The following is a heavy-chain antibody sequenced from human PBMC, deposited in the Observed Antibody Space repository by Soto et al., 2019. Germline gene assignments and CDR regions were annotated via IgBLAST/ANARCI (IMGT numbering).Heavy chain of an antibody. Sequence: GGSLRLSCAASGFTFSSYWMHWVRQVPGKGLVWVSHINSDGTTTNYADSVKGRFTISRDNGKNTLFLHMSNLRAEDTAMYYCTIVRVADSALDHWGQGTLVTVSS. CDR3: TIVRVADSALDH. CDR2: INSDGTTT. J-gene: IGHJ4*02. V-gene: IGHV3-74*01. D-gene: IGHD3-10*02. CDR1: GFTFSSYW.